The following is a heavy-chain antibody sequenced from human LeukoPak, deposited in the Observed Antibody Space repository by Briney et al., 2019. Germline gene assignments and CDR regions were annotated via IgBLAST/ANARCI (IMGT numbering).Heavy chain of an antibody. Sequence: GGSLRLSCAVSGLTFSGFWMSWSRQAPGKGLEWVASINSDGSEGYYADVVKGRFTVSRDNAKNSLYLQINSLRAEDTAVYYCAARSSGNPYFWGQGTLVTVSS. J-gene: IGHJ4*02. CDR3: AARSSGNPYF. CDR1: GLTFSGFW. CDR2: INSDGSEG. D-gene: IGHD1-26*01. V-gene: IGHV3-7*03.